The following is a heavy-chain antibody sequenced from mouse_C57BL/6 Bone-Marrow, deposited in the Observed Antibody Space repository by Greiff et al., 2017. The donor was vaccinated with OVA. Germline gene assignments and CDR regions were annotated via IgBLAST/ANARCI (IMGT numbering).Heavy chain of an antibody. J-gene: IGHJ3*01. Sequence: DVKLQESGPGLVKPSQSLSLTCSVTGYSITSGYYWNWIRQFPGNKLEWMGYISYDGSNNYNPSLKNRISITRDTSKNQFFLKLNSVTTEDTATYYCAEGTRAWFAYWGQGTLVTVSA. D-gene: IGHD3-3*01. V-gene: IGHV3-6*01. CDR2: ISYDGSN. CDR1: GYSITSGYY. CDR3: AEGTRAWFAY.